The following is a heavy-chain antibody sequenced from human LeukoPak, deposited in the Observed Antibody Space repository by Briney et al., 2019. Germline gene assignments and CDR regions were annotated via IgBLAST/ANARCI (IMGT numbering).Heavy chain of an antibody. D-gene: IGHD3-10*01. CDR1: GGSISSYY. Sequence: SETLSLTCTVSGGSISSYYWSWIRQPAGKGLKWIGRIYTSGSTNYNPSLKSRVTMSVDTSKNQFSLKLSSVTAADTAVYYCAAGYGSGSYYNGLFDYWGQGTLVTVSS. J-gene: IGHJ4*02. CDR2: IYTSGST. CDR3: AAGYGSGSYYNGLFDY. V-gene: IGHV4-4*07.